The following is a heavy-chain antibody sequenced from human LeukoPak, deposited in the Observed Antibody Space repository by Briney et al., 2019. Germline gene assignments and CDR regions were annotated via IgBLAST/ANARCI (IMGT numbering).Heavy chain of an antibody. CDR3: ARETRIHPTYYYYYMDV. Sequence: SETLSLTCTVSGGSISSGDYYWSWIRQPPGKGLEWIGYIYYSGSTYYNPSLKSRVTISVDTSKNQFSLKLSSVTAADTAVYYCARETRIHPTYYYYYMDVWGKGTTVTVSS. CDR1: GGSISSGDYY. CDR2: IYYSGST. D-gene: IGHD5-18*01. J-gene: IGHJ6*03. V-gene: IGHV4-30-4*08.